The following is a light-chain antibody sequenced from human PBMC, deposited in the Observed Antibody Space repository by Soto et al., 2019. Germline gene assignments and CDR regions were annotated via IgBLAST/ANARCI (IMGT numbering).Light chain of an antibody. CDR1: QTISIW. J-gene: IGKJ1*01. CDR3: QQFNSYSRT. V-gene: IGKV1-5*01. CDR2: DAS. Sequence: IHMTHSPSSLSASVGDRVTMTCRASQTISIWLAWYQQKPGKAPKLLIHDASTLESGVPSRFSGSGSGTEFTLTISSLQPDDFATYYCQQFNSYSRTFGQGTKVDIK.